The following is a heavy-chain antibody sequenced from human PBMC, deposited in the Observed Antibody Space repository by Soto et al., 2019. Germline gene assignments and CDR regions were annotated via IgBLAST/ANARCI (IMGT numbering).Heavy chain of an antibody. Sequence: EVQLLESGGDLVQPGGSLRLSCAATGFSFSTFAMSWVRQAPGKGLEWVSAISGDGSTTYYVDSVKGRFTISSDNSRNALYLQMNSLRVEDTALYYSAKVPLAQGRGWYADNWGQGTLVTVSS. CDR3: AKVPLAQGRGWYADN. J-gene: IGHJ4*02. D-gene: IGHD6-19*01. CDR1: GFSFSTFA. V-gene: IGHV3-23*01. CDR2: ISGDGSTT.